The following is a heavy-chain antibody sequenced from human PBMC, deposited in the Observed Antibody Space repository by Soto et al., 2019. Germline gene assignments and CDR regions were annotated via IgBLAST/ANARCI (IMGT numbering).Heavy chain of an antibody. CDR1: GVSFTGYY. CDR2: INHSGST. J-gene: IGHJ4*02. V-gene: IGHV4-34*01. CDR3: ATSYYNFWSGYYLAYSDY. D-gene: IGHD3-3*01. Sequence: QVHLQQWGAGLLKPSETLSLTCAVYGVSFTGYYWSWIRQPPGKGLEWIGEINHSGSTNYNPSVKSRVTISVDTYKKQFSLKLSSVTAADTAVYYCATSYYNFWSGYYLAYSDYWGQGTLVTVSS.